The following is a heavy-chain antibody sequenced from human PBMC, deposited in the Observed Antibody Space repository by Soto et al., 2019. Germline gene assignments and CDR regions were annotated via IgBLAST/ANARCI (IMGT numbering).Heavy chain of an antibody. CDR3: ASALLDYGDYYFDA. CDR1: VGSLSAHY. V-gene: IGHV4-4*07. Sequence: SETLSLTCTFSVGSLSAHYWIWLRQPAGKGLEWIGRVFISGSTNFNPSLESRVTMSVDTSKNQFSLSLSSVTAADTAVYYCASALLDYGDYYFDAWGQGTMVTVSS. CDR2: VFISGST. J-gene: IGHJ4*02. D-gene: IGHD4-17*01.